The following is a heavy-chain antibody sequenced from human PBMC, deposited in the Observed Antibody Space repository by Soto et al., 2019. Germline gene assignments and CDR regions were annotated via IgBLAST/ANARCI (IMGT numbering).Heavy chain of an antibody. CDR2: INHFGST. CDR1: GESFSGYY. V-gene: IGHV4-34*01. D-gene: IGHD3-3*01. J-gene: IGHJ3*02. CDR3: ARGQSMTIFGVVTPEAFYI. Sequence: SETLSLTCAVYGESFSGYYCSWIRQPPGKGLEWIGEINHFGSTNYNPSLKGRVSISVDTYRKQVSLKLTSVTAADTAVYYCARGQSMTIFGVVTPEAFYIWGQGTMVTVSS.